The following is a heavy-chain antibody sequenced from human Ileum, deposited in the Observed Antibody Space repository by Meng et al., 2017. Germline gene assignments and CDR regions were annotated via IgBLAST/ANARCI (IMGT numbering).Heavy chain of an antibody. Sequence: QVQLQESGPGLVKPSVTLALTSSVSGASISSHYWTWIRQPPGKGLEYIGYIYYRGGASYNPSLRSRVTMSVDTSKKQFSLNLSSVTAADTAVYYCARLLDSSDWGWFDPWGQGTLVTVSS. CDR1: GASISSHY. D-gene: IGHD3-22*01. CDR3: ARLLDSSDWGWFDP. V-gene: IGHV4-59*08. CDR2: IYYRGGA. J-gene: IGHJ5*02.